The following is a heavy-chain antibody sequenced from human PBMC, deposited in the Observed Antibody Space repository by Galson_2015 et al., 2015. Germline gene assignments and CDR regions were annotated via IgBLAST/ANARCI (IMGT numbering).Heavy chain of an antibody. CDR1: GGSISSYY. Sequence: ETLSLTCTVSGGSISSYYWSWIRQPPGKGLEWIGYIYYSGSTNYNPSLKSRVTISVDTSKNQFSLKLSSVTAADTAVYYCARDLLAAAGNWFDPWGQGTLVTVSS. D-gene: IGHD6-13*01. J-gene: IGHJ5*02. V-gene: IGHV4-59*12. CDR3: ARDLLAAAGNWFDP. CDR2: IYYSGST.